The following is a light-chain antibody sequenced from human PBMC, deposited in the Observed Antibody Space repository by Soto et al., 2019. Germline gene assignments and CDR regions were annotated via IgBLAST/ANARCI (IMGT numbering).Light chain of an antibody. Sequence: VLSQPPSGAAGPGAKVTISFSGSLSNIGNNYVSWYQKLPGTDPKLLTYDNNKRPSGIPYRFSGCKAGTSDTLGITGLQTGDEADYYCGTWDSSLSAGYVFGTGTKVTVL. CDR3: GTWDSSLSAGYV. J-gene: IGLJ1*01. CDR2: DNN. V-gene: IGLV1-51*01. CDR1: LSNIGNNY.